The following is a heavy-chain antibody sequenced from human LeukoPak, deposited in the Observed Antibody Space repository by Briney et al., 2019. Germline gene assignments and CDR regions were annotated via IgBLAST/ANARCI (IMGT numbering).Heavy chain of an antibody. CDR3: ARQDYYDSSGYYEVVGFI. Sequence: GGSLRLSCAASGYSLSSYSMNWVSQAPGKGLECVSSLSGSGSYIDYADSVKGRFTISRDNARNSLYLQMNSLRAEDTAVYYCARQDYYDSSGYYEVVGFIWGQGTLVTVSS. CDR1: GYSLSSYS. D-gene: IGHD3-22*01. CDR2: LSGSGSYI. V-gene: IGHV3-21*01. J-gene: IGHJ4*02.